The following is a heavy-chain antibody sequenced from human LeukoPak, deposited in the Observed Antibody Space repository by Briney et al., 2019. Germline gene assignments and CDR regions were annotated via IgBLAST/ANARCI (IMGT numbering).Heavy chain of an antibody. J-gene: IGHJ4*02. CDR1: GFTFSSYG. V-gene: IGHV3-30*02. Sequence: GGSLRLSCAASGFTFSSYGMHWVRQAPGKGLEWVAFIWDEGSNIYYGDSVKGRFTICRDNSKNTLYLQMNGLRAEDTAVYYCAKVGSGWYDIDYWGQGTLVTVSS. CDR3: AKVGSGWYDIDY. D-gene: IGHD6-19*01. CDR2: IWDEGSNI.